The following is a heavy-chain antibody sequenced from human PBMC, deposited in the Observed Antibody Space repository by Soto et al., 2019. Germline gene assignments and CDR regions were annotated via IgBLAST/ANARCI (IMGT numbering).Heavy chain of an antibody. Sequence: EVQLVESGGGLVQPGGSLRLSCAASGFTFSSYWMSWVRQAPGKGLEWVANIKQDGSEKYYVDSVKGRFTISRDNAKKALYVQMKSVRAEDTAVYYCARDQWGVLYGDACDIWGQGTMVTVSS. V-gene: IGHV3-7*05. J-gene: IGHJ3*02. CDR1: GFTFSSYW. CDR2: IKQDGSEK. D-gene: IGHD3-10*01. CDR3: ARDQWGVLYGDACDI.